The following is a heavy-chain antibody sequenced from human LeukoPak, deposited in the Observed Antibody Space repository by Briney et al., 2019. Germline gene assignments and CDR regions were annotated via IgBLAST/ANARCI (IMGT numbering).Heavy chain of an antibody. D-gene: IGHD3-9*01. Sequence: SETLSLTCAVYNGSLSGYYWSWIRQHPGKGLEWIGYIYYSGSTYYNPSLKSRVTISVDTSKNQFSLKLSSVTAADTAVYYCASTYYDILTGYSPFQHWGQGTLVTVSS. CDR1: NGSLSGYY. CDR3: ASTYYDILTGYSPFQH. V-gene: IGHV4-31*11. J-gene: IGHJ1*01. CDR2: IYYSGST.